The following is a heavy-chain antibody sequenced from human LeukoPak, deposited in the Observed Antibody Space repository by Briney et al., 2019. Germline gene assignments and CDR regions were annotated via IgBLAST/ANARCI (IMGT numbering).Heavy chain of an antibody. CDR2: ISWDGGST. CDR1: GFTFDDYA. D-gene: IGHD1-26*01. CDR3: AKDGAFRDSGSYQGLDY. J-gene: IGHJ4*02. Sequence: GGSLRLSCAASGFTFDDYAMHWVRQAPGKGLEWVSLISWDGGSTYYADSVQGRFTISRDNSKNSLYLQMNSLRAEDTALYYCAKDGAFRDSGSYQGLDYWGQGTLVTVSS. V-gene: IGHV3-43D*03.